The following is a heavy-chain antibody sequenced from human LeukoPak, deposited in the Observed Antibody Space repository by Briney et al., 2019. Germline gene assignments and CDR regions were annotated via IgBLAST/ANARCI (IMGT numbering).Heavy chain of an antibody. D-gene: IGHD5-12*01. CDR3: ARAYSGFKAFDF. J-gene: IGHJ4*02. Sequence: ASVKVSCKASGYTFIGYYIHWVRQAPGQGLEWMGWINPNSGGTNYAQNFQGRVTMTRDTSISTAYMELSSLASDDTAVYSCARAYSGFKAFDFWGQGTLVTVSS. CDR1: GYTFIGYY. CDR2: INPNSGGT. V-gene: IGHV1-2*02.